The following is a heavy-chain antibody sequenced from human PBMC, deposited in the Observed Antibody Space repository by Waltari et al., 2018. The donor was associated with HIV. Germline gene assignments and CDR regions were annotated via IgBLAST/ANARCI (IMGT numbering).Heavy chain of an antibody. CDR2: MNPNSGNT. Sequence: QVQLVQSGAEVRKPGASVKVSCKASGYTFTRSDIHWVRQAAGQGLEWMGRMNPNSGNTGYAQKFQGRVSMTMNTSISTAYMELSSLTSEDTAVYYCARGTSSGYYLVGYYYGMDVWGQGTTVTVSS. J-gene: IGHJ6*02. CDR3: ARGTSSGYYLVGYYYGMDV. CDR1: GYTFTRSD. V-gene: IGHV1-8*01. D-gene: IGHD3-22*01.